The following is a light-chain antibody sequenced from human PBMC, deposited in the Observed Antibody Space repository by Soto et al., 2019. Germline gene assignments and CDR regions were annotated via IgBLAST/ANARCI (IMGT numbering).Light chain of an antibody. Sequence: EIVLTQSPGTLSLSPGERATLSCRASQSVSSSYLGWYQQKPGQAPRLLIYGASSRATGIPDRFSGSGSGTDFTLTISRLEPEDFAVYYCQRYGSSPLYNFGQGTKLEIK. CDR1: QSVSSSY. V-gene: IGKV3-20*01. CDR2: GAS. J-gene: IGKJ2*01. CDR3: QRYGSSPLYN.